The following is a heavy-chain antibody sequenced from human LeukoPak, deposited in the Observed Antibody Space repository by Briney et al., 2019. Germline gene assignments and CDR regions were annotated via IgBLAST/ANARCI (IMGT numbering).Heavy chain of an antibody. CDR2: IYYSGST. CDR1: GGSISSGGYY. D-gene: IGHD2-2*01. Sequence: SETLSLTCTVSGGSISSGGYYWSWIRQHPGKGLEWIGYIYYSGSTYYNPSLKSRVTISVDTSKNQFSLKLSSVTAADTAVYYCARGRSSYFDYWGQGTLVTVSS. CDR3: ARGRSSYFDY. V-gene: IGHV4-31*03. J-gene: IGHJ4*02.